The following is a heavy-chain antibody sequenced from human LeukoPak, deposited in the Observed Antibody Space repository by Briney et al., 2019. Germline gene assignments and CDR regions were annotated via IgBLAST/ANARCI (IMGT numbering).Heavy chain of an antibody. CDR2: IYYSGST. CDR1: GGSVSSGSYY. Sequence: PSETLSLTCTVSGGSVSSGSYYWSWIRQPPGKGLEWIGYIYYSGSTNYNPPLKSRVTISVDTSKNQFSLKLSFVTAADTAVYYCARDQVAAAGIGHFDYWGQGTLVTVSS. D-gene: IGHD6-13*01. CDR3: ARDQVAAAGIGHFDY. J-gene: IGHJ4*02. V-gene: IGHV4-61*01.